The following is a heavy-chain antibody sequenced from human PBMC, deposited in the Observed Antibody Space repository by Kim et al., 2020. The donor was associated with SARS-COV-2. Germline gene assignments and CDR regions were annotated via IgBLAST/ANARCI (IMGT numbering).Heavy chain of an antibody. D-gene: IGHD3-10*01. CDR3: AKIPDGSGSYRIGMDV. Sequence: SVKGRFTISRDNSKNTLYLQMNSLRAEDTAVYYCAKIPDGSGSYRIGMDVWGQGTTVTVSS. J-gene: IGHJ6*02. V-gene: IGHV3-30*02.